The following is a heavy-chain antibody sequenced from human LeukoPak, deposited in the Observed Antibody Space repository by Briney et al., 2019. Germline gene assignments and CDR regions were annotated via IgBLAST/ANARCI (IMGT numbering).Heavy chain of an antibody. CDR3: AKDSGWFRFDY. J-gene: IGHJ4*02. V-gene: IGHV3-7*03. D-gene: IGHD6-13*01. Sequence: PGGSLRLPCAASGFTFSTSWMTWVRQAPGEGLEWVANIKQDGSDKYYMDSVKGRFTISRDNAKNSLYLQMNSLRAEDTAVYYCAKDSGWFRFDYWGQGTLVTVSS. CDR1: GFTFSTSW. CDR2: IKQDGSDK.